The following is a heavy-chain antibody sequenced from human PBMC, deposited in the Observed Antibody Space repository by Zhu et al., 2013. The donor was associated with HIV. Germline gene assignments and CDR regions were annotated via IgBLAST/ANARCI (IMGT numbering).Heavy chain of an antibody. D-gene: IGHD3-22*01. CDR1: GGTFSSYA. V-gene: IGHV1-69*01. CDR2: IIPMFGTA. Sequence: QVQLVQSGAEVKKPGSSVKVSCKASGGTFSSYAISWVRQAPGQGLGWMGGIIPMFGTANYAQKFQGRVTITADESTSTAYMQLSSLRSEDTAVYYCARDHNSGYYSYFDYWGPRGTLVTVSS. CDR3: ARDHNSGYYSYFDY. J-gene: IGHJ4*02.